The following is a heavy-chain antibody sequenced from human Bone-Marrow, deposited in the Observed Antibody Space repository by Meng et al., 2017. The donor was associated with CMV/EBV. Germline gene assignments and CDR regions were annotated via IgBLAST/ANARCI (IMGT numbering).Heavy chain of an antibody. D-gene: IGHD2/OR15-2a*01. J-gene: IGHJ6*02. CDR2: ISGSGGST. Sequence: GESLKISCAASGFTFSSYAMSWVRQAPGKGLEWVSAISGSGGSTYYAASVKGRFTISRDNSKNTLYLQMNSLRSDDTAVYYCAREIRGKGSTLDVWGQGTTVTVSS. V-gene: IGHV3-23*01. CDR3: AREIRGKGSTLDV. CDR1: GFTFSSYA.